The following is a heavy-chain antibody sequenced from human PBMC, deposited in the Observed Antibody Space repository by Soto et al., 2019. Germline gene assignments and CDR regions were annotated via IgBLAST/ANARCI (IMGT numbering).Heavy chain of an antibody. CDR1: GGTFGGYG. D-gene: IGHD3-16*02. J-gene: IGHJ4*02. V-gene: IGHV3-30*18. CDR3: AKDLAGSLGELSLNFDF. Sequence: PVVSLSLSWAAAGGTFGGYGRHWVRPAPGKGLEWVAVISYDGSNKYYADSVKGRFTISRDNSKNTLYLQMNSLRAEDTAVYYCAKDLAGSLGELSLNFDFWGQGTLVTVSA. CDR2: ISYDGSNK.